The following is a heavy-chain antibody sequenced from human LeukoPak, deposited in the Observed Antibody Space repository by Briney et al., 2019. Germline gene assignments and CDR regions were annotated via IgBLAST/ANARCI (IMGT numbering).Heavy chain of an antibody. V-gene: IGHV4-59*08. CDR3: ARTRYYYNSRSYGAPYYFDY. CDR2: IYYSGST. D-gene: IGHD3-10*01. J-gene: IGHJ4*02. CDR1: GGSISNYY. Sequence: PSETLSLTCTVSGGSISNYYWSWIRQPPGKGLEWIGYIYYSGSTNCNPSLKSRVTISVDTSKNQFSLKLRSVTAADTAVYYCARTRYYYNSRSYGAPYYFDYWGQGTLVTVSS.